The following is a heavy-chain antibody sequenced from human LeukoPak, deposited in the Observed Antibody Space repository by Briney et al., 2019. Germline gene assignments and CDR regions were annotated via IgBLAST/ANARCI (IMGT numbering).Heavy chain of an antibody. J-gene: IGHJ3*02. D-gene: IGHD3-10*01. CDR1: GGTFSSYA. CDR2: IIPILGIA. CDR3: ARVMGSGSYSNAFDI. Sequence: SVKVSCKGSGGTFSSYAISWVRQAPGQELEWMARIIPILGIANYAQKFQGRVTITADKSTSTAYMELSSLRSEDTAVYYCARVMGSGSYSNAFDIWGLGTMVTVSS. V-gene: IGHV1-69*04.